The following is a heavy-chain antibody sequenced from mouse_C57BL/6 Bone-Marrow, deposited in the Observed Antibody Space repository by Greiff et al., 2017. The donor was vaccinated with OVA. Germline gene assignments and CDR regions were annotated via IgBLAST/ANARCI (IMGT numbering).Heavy chain of an antibody. V-gene: IGHV1-19*01. Sequence: EVQVVESGPVLVKPGASVKMSCKASGYTFTDYYMNWVKQSHGKSLEWIGVINPYNGGTSYNQKFKGKATLTVDKSSSTAYMELNSLTSEDSAVYYCARRAYSFYAMDYWGQGTSVTVSS. CDR1: GYTFTDYY. D-gene: IGHD2-12*01. CDR3: ARRAYSFYAMDY. J-gene: IGHJ4*01. CDR2: INPYNGGT.